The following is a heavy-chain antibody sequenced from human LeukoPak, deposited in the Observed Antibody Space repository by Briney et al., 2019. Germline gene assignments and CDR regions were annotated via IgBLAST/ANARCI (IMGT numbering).Heavy chain of an antibody. J-gene: IGHJ4*02. CDR1: GCTFSSHG. Sequence: GGSLRLCCAASGCTFSSHGMSWVRQAPGKGLEWVSTNSGSGDYTYYADSVKGRFTISRDNAKNSLYLQMNSLRAEDTAVYYCARDGGLEWLRSGDFDYWGQGTLVTVSS. D-gene: IGHD5-12*01. CDR2: NSGSGDYT. CDR3: ARDGGLEWLRSGDFDY. V-gene: IGHV3-21*01.